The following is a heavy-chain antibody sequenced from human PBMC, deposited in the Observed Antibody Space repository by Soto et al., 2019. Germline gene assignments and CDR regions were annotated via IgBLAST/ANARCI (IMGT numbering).Heavy chain of an antibody. Sequence: LRLSCTASGFNLSTYGVHWVRHPPVKGLEWVAVVSFDGRNKYYAGSVEGRFTISRDNSKKTLYLHMNSLRAEDTAVYYCAKEGFYDRTGYYPFDSWGQGTLVTVSS. CDR1: GFNLSTYG. J-gene: IGHJ4*02. D-gene: IGHD3-22*01. V-gene: IGHV3-30*18. CDR2: VSFDGRNK. CDR3: AKEGFYDRTGYYPFDS.